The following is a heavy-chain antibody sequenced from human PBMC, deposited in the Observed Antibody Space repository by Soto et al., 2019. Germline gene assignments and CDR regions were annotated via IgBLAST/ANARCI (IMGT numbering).Heavy chain of an antibody. CDR1: GFTVSSNY. CDR3: EKDLVD. CDR2: IYSGGST. Sequence: EVQLVETGGGLIQPGGSLRLSCAASGFTVSSNYMSWVRQAPGKGLEWVSVIYSGGSTYYADSVKGRFTISRDNSKNAMYLKMNSLRAEDTAVYYFEKDLVDWGEGNLFRVSS. V-gene: IGHV3-53*02. J-gene: IGHJ4*02. D-gene: IGHD2-15*01.